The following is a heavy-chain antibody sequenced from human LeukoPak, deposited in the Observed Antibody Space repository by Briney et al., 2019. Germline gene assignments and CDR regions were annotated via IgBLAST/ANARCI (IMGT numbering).Heavy chain of an antibody. CDR1: GFTFSTYW. CDR3: ARDGWRVINY. D-gene: IGHD2-15*01. J-gene: IGHJ4*02. CDR2: IKEDGSDK. Sequence: PGGSLRLSCAASGFTFSTYWMSWVRQAPGKGLEWVANIKEDGSDKNYVDSVRGRFTISRDNAKNSLFLQMNSLRAEDTAVYYCARDGWRVINYWGQGTLVTVS. V-gene: IGHV3-7*01.